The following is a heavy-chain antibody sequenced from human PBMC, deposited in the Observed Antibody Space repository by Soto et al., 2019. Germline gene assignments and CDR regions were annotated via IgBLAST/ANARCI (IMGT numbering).Heavy chain of an antibody. J-gene: IGHJ4*02. Sequence: ASVKVSCKASGYTFTSYAMHWVRQAPGQRLEWMGWINAGNGNTKYSQKFQGRVTITRDTSASTAYMELSSLRPEDTAIYYCARDYGDGYNYDYWGQGTLVTVSS. CDR3: ARDYGDGYNYDY. V-gene: IGHV1-3*01. CDR1: GYTFTSYA. D-gene: IGHD5-12*01. CDR2: INAGNGNT.